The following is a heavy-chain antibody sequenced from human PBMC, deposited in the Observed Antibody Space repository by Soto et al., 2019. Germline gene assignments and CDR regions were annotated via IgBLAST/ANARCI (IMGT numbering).Heavy chain of an antibody. V-gene: IGHV3-30*18. CDR3: AKEGGLSGSYYISSSYYFDY. CDR1: GFNFSTYG. J-gene: IGHJ4*02. D-gene: IGHD1-26*01. Sequence: GGSLRLSCVTSGFNFSTYGMHWVRQAPGKGLEWVAIISYDGSNTYYADSVKGRFTISRDNSKNTLYLQMNSLRAEDTSVYYCAKEGGLSGSYYISSSYYFDYWGQGTLVTVSS. CDR2: ISYDGSNT.